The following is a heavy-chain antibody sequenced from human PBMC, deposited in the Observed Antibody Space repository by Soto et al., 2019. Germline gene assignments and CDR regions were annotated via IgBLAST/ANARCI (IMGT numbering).Heavy chain of an antibody. CDR3: ARIYGSEHGAFDI. Sequence: SVKVSCKASGGTFSSYAISWVRQAPGQGLEWMGGIIPIFGTANYAQKFQGRVTITADESTSTAYMELSSLRSEDTAVYYCARIYGSEHGAFDIWGQGTMVTVSS. V-gene: IGHV1-69*13. CDR1: GGTFSSYA. J-gene: IGHJ3*02. CDR2: IIPIFGTA. D-gene: IGHD3-10*01.